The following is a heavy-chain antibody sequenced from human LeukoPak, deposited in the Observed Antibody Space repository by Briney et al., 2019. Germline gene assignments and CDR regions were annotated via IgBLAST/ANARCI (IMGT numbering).Heavy chain of an antibody. CDR3: AKRYSYHNDAFDI. D-gene: IGHD5-18*01. V-gene: IGHV3-53*01. J-gene: IGHJ3*02. CDR1: GFTVSSNY. Sequence: GGSLRLSCAASGFTVSSNYMSWVRQAPGKGLEWVSVIYSGGSAYYADSVKGRFTISRDNSNNTLYLQMNSLRAEDTAVYYCAKRYSYHNDAFDIWGQGTMVTVSS. CDR2: IYSGGSA.